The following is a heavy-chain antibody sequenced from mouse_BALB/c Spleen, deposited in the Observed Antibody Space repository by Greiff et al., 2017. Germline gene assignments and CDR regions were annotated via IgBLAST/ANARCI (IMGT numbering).Heavy chain of an antibody. CDR2: ISSGGSYT. D-gene: IGHD2-13*01. V-gene: IGHV5-9-3*01. J-gene: IGHJ4*01. Sequence: EVKLMESGGGLVKPGGSLKLSCAASGFTFSSYAMSWVRQTPEKRLEWVATISSGGSYTYYPDSVKGRFTISRDNAKNTLYLQMSSLRSEDTAMYYCARAYYGDYEGCMDYWGQGTSVTVSS. CDR1: GFTFSSYA. CDR3: ARAYYGDYEGCMDY.